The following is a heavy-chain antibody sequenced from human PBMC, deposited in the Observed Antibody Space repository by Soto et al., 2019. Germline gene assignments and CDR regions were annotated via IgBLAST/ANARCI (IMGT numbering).Heavy chain of an antibody. CDR2: INHSGST. CDR3: AKDYIFDD. J-gene: IGHJ4*02. V-gene: IGHV4-34*01. Sequence: SETLSLTCAVYGGSFSGYNWSWIRQPPGKGLEWIGEINHSGSTNYNPSLKSRVTISVDTSKNQFSLKLSSVTAADTAVYYCAKDYIFDDRGQGTLVTVSS. D-gene: IGHD4-4*01. CDR1: GGSFSGYN.